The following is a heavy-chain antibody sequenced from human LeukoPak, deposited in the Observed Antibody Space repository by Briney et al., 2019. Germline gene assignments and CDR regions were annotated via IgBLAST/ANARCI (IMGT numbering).Heavy chain of an antibody. J-gene: IGHJ4*02. D-gene: IGHD6-6*01. CDR2: IKQDEGER. CDR3: ARQSTAACSMNFNY. V-gene: IGHV3-7*01. Sequence: AGGSLRLSCAASGFTFSNAWMSWVRQAPGKGLEWVASIKQDEGERYYVDSVKGRFTISRDNAKNSLYLQMDSLSAEDTAVYYCARQSTAACSMNFNYWGQGTLVTVSS. CDR1: GFTFSNAW.